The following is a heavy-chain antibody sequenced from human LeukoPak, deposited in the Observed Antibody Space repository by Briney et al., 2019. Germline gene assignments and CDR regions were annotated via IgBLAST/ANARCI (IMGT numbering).Heavy chain of an antibody. Sequence: SGTLSLTCAVSGGSISSRNWWSWVRQPPGKGLEWIGEIYHSGSANYNPSLKSRVTISVDKSKNQFSLKLSSVTAADTAVYYCARVIAAAGTAFDPWGQGTLVTVSS. V-gene: IGHV4-4*02. CDR3: ARVIAAAGTAFDP. J-gene: IGHJ5*02. D-gene: IGHD6-13*01. CDR1: GGSISSRNW. CDR2: IYHSGSA.